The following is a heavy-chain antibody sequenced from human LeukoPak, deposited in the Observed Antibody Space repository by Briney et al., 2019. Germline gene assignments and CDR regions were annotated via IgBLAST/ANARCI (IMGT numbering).Heavy chain of an antibody. D-gene: IGHD6-19*01. CDR1: GFTFSNYG. CDR2: ISFDGTNK. V-gene: IGHV3-30*18. J-gene: IGHJ4*02. CDR3: AKTPMTNGWYYFDY. Sequence: PGGSLRLSCAASGFTFSNYGMHWVRQAPGKGLEWVAVISFDGTNKYYADSVKGRFTISRDNSKNTLYLQMNSLRAEDTAVYYCAKTPMTNGWYYFDYWGQGSLVTVSS.